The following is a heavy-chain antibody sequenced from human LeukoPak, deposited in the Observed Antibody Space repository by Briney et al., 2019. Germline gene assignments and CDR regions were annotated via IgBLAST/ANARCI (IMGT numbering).Heavy chain of an antibody. Sequence: GGSLRLSCAASGFTFSSYAMHWFRQAPGKGLKWVVVISNDGSNKYYADSVKGRLTISRDNSKNTLYLQMHSLRAEDTAVYYCAKDVYDYGDSATWGLVDYWGQGTLVTVSS. V-gene: IGHV3-30*04. J-gene: IGHJ4*02. CDR1: GFTFSSYA. D-gene: IGHD4-17*01. CDR3: AKDVYDYGDSATWGLVDY. CDR2: ISNDGSNK.